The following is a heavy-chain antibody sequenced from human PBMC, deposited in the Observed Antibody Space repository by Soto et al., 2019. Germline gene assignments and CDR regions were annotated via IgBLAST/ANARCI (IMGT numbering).Heavy chain of an antibody. D-gene: IGHD3-10*01. J-gene: IGHJ6*02. CDR1: GGSISSSSYY. CDR3: ASQKLKITMVRGVIIYPYYYGMDV. CDR2: IYYSGST. Sequence: TLSLTCTVSGGSISSSSYYWGWIRQPPGKGLEWIGSIYYSGSTYYNPSLTSRVTISVDTSKNQFSLKLSSVTAADTAVYYCASQKLKITMVRGVIIYPYYYGMDVWGQGTTVTVSS. V-gene: IGHV4-39*01.